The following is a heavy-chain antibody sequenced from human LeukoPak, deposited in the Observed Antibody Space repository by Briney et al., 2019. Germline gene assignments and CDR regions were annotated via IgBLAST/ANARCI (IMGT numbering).Heavy chain of an antibody. D-gene: IGHD6-19*01. CDR3: ARDPSNTSGRYAYFDY. V-gene: IGHV1-18*01. J-gene: IGHJ4*02. CDR1: GYTFNHHG. CDR2: ISCFNGDT. Sequence: AAVKVSCKSSGYTFNHHGISWVRQAPAHGLEWMGWISCFNGDTHYAQKFQGRVTMTTDTSTTTAYMELRSLRSDDTALYYCARDPSNTSGRYAYFDYWGQGTLVTVSS.